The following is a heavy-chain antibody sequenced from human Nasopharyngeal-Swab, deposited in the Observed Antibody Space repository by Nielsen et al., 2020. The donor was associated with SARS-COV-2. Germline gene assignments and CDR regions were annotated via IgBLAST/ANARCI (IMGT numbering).Heavy chain of an antibody. D-gene: IGHD3-22*01. J-gene: IGHJ6*02. CDR3: ARYYREGSGYFYYGMDV. CDR1: GYTFTSYA. Sequence: ASVKVSCKASGYTFTSYAMHWVRQAPGQRLAWMGWINAGNGNTKFSQKFQGRVTITRDTSASTAYMELSSLRSEDTAVYYCARYYREGSGYFYYGMDVWGQGTTVTVSS. CDR2: INAGNGNT. V-gene: IGHV1-3*01.